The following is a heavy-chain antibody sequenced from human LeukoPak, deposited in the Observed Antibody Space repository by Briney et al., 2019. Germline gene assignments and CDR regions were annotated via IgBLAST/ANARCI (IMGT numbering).Heavy chain of an antibody. CDR2: VYYTGNT. CDR1: GGSLTNYY. CDR3: ARNLRTYDY. Sequence: PSETLSLTCTVSGGSLTNYYWSWLRQPPGKGLEWIGYVYYTGNTNYNPSLKSRVTISVDTSKNQFSLKLGSVTAADTAVYYCARNLRTYDYWGQGTLVTVSS. D-gene: IGHD1-14*01. V-gene: IGHV4-59*01. J-gene: IGHJ4*02.